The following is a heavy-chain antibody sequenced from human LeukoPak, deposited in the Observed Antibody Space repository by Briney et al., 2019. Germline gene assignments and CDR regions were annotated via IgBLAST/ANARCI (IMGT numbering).Heavy chain of an antibody. V-gene: IGHV4-59*02. CDR1: GGSVSGYY. CDR2: IYYSGST. Sequence: SETLSLTCTVSGGSVSGYYWSWIRQPPGKGLEWIGYIYYSGSTNYNPSLKSRVTISVDTSKNQFSLKLSSVTAADTAVYYCAGDGNILTGYYMRAFDIWGQGTMVTVSS. CDR3: AGDGNILTGYYMRAFDI. D-gene: IGHD3-9*01. J-gene: IGHJ3*02.